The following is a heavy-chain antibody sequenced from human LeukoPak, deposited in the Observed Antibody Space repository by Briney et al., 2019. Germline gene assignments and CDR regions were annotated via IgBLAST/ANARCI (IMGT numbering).Heavy chain of an antibody. CDR1: GFTFSSYA. Sequence: GGSLRLSCAASGFTFSSYAMTWVRQAPGKGLEGVSSISGSVDYTNYAGSVKGRFAIARDNSKNTLYLQMNSLRAEDTAVHHCARDTRPSTTLTLYYFAYWGQEPWPPSPQ. CDR2: ISGSVDYT. J-gene: IGHJ4*01. CDR3: ARDTRPSTTLTLYYFAY. V-gene: IGHV3-23*01. D-gene: IGHD4-17*01.